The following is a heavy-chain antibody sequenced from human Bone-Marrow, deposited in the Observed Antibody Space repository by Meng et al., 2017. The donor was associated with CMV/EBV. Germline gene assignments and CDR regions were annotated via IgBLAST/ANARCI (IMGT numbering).Heavy chain of an antibody. Sequence: GESLKISCAASGFTFSSYWMSWVRQAPGKGLEWVANIKQDGSEKYYVDSVKGRFTISRDNAKNSLYLQMNSLRAEDTAVYYCARVRAYYDFWSGYYRPYYFDYWGQGTLVTVSS. CDR2: IKQDGSEK. J-gene: IGHJ4*02. V-gene: IGHV3-7*03. CDR3: ARVRAYYDFWSGYYRPYYFDY. CDR1: GFTFSSYW. D-gene: IGHD3-3*01.